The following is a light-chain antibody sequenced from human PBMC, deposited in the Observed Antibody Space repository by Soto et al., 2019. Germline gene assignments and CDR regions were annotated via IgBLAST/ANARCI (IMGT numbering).Light chain of an antibody. CDR3: SSYTRSNTLL. Sequence: QSALTQPASVSGSPGQSITISCTGTSSDVGGYNYVSWYQQHPGKAPKLMIYEVTHRPSGVSNRFSGSKSGNTASLTISGLQPEDEADYYCSSYTRSNTLLFGGGTQLTVL. V-gene: IGLV2-14*01. CDR2: EVT. CDR1: SSDVGGYNY. J-gene: IGLJ2*01.